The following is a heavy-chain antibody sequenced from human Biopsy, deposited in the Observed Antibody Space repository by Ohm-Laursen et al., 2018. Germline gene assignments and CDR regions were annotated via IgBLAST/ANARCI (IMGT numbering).Heavy chain of an antibody. D-gene: IGHD2-15*01. J-gene: IGHJ5*02. Sequence: TLSLTCTVSGGSISSDYWSWIRQTPGKGLEWIGYIYYSGSTNYNPSLKSRVTISVDTSKNQFSLRLTSVTAADTAVYYCARDYGSGSLFDPWGQGTLVTVSS. CDR3: ARDYGSGSLFDP. CDR2: IYYSGST. CDR1: GGSISSDY. V-gene: IGHV4-59*12.